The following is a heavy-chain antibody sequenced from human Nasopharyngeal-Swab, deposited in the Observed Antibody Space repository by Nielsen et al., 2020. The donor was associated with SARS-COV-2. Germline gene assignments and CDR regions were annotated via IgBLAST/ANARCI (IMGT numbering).Heavy chain of an antibody. CDR2: IKSKTDGGTT. J-gene: IGHJ4*02. CDR1: GFTFSNAW. CDR3: TTDREIQLWLKGYFDY. V-gene: IGHV3-15*01. D-gene: IGHD5-18*01. Sequence: GASLKISCAASGFTFSNAWMSWVRQAPGKGLEWVGRIKSKTDGGTTDYAAPVKGRFTISRDDSKNTLYLQMNSLKTEDTAVYYCTTDREIQLWLKGYFDYWGQGTLVTVSS.